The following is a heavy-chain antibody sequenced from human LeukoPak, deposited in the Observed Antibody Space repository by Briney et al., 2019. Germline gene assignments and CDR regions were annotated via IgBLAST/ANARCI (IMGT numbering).Heavy chain of an antibody. CDR3: ATYHSDSSGYEDY. CDR1: GYTLNNYY. Sequence: ASVKVSCKASGYTLNNYYIHWVRQAPGQGLEWMGLIHPIDGSTTFAEKFQGRFTMTKDTSTSTVYMELSGLRSEDTAVYYCATYHSDSSGYEDYWGQGTLVTVSS. D-gene: IGHD3-22*01. J-gene: IGHJ4*02. V-gene: IGHV1-46*02. CDR2: IHPIDGST.